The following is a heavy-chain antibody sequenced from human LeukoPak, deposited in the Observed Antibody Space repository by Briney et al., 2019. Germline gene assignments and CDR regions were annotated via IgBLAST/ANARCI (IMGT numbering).Heavy chain of an antibody. D-gene: IGHD3-16*01. V-gene: IGHV4-34*01. CDR1: GGSFSSYY. CDR3: ARETSKGDDAFDI. Sequence: PSETLSLTCAVYGGSFSSYYRTWIRQPPGKGLEWIGEINHSGTTNYNPSLKSRLTISVDTPKNQFSLKLTSVTAADTAVYYCARETSKGDDAFDIWGQGTMVTVSS. CDR2: INHSGTT. J-gene: IGHJ3*02.